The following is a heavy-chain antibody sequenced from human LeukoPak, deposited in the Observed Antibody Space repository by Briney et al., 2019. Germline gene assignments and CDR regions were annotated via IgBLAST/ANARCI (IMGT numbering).Heavy chain of an antibody. J-gene: IGHJ5*02. D-gene: IGHD3-3*01. CDR2: IYYSGST. V-gene: IGHV4-39*07. CDR1: GGSISSSSYY. CDR3: ARGRTIFDP. Sequence: SETLSLTCTVSGGSISSSSYYWGWIRQPPGKGLEWIGSIYYSGSTYYNPSLKSQVTISVDTSKNQFSLKLSSVTAADTAVYYCARGRTIFDPWGQGTLVTVSS.